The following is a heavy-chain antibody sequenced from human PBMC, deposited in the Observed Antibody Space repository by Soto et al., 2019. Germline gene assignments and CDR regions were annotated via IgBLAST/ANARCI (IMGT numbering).Heavy chain of an antibody. CDR2: IYPGDSDT. CDR3: ATHKYDFWSGYPGPQFDY. D-gene: IGHD3-3*01. J-gene: IGHJ4*02. Sequence: PGESLKISCKGSGYSFTSYWISWVRQMPGKGLEWMGIIYPGDSDTRYSPSFQGQVTISADKSISTAYLQWSSLKASDTAMYYCATHKYDFWSGYPGPQFDYWGQGTLVTVSS. V-gene: IGHV5-51*01. CDR1: GYSFTSYW.